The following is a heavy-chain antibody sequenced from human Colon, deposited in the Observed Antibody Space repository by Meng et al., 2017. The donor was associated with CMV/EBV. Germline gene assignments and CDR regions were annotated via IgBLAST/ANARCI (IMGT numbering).Heavy chain of an antibody. CDR2: INPNSGGT. V-gene: IGHV1-2*02. CDR1: GLTFGSSA. J-gene: IGHJ6*02. CDR3: ARPLGYYYYGMDV. D-gene: IGHD3-16*01. Sequence: ASVKVSCKTSGLTFGSSAISWVRQAPGQGLEWMGWINPNSGGTNYAQKFQGRVTMTRDTSISTAYMELSRLRSDDTAVYYCARPLGYYYYGMDVWGQGTTVTVSS.